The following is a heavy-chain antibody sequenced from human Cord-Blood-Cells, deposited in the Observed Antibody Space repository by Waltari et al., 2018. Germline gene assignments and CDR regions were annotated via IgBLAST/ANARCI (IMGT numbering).Heavy chain of an antibody. Sequence: QVQLVESGGGLVKPGGSLRRSCAASGFTFSDSTMSCSRQAPGKGLEWVSYISSSGSTIYYADSVKGRFTISRDNAKNSLYLQMNSLRAEDTAVYYCARDPRDSSSWSHYDYWGQGTLVTVSS. J-gene: IGHJ4*02. V-gene: IGHV3-11*01. D-gene: IGHD6-13*01. CDR3: ARDPRDSSSWSHYDY. CDR2: ISSSGSTI. CDR1: GFTFSDST.